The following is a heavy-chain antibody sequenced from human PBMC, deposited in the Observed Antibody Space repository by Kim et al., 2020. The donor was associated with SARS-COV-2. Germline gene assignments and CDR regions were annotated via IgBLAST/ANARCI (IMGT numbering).Heavy chain of an antibody. D-gene: IGHD3-10*01. J-gene: IGHJ5*02. CDR2: IYYSGST. Sequence: SETLSLTCTVSGGSISSSSYYWGWIRQPPGKGLEWIGSIYYSGSTYYNPSLKSRVTISVDTSKNQFSLKLSSVTAADTAVYYCARHPTYYYGSESSFDPWGQGTLVTVSS. V-gene: IGHV4-39*01. CDR3: ARHPTYYYGSESSFDP. CDR1: GGSISSSSYY.